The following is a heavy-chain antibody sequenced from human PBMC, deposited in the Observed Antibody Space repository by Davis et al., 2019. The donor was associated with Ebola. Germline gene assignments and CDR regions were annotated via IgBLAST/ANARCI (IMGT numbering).Heavy chain of an antibody. J-gene: IGHJ6*02. CDR1: GFTFSSYA. Sequence: GESLKISCAASGFTFSSYAMSWVRQAPGKGLEWVSAISGSGGSTYYADSVKGRFTISRDNSKNTLYLQMNSLRAEDTAVYYCARAEPVATNIYYYYGMDVWGQGTTVTVSS. V-gene: IGHV3-23*01. CDR2: ISGSGGST. D-gene: IGHD5-12*01. CDR3: ARAEPVATNIYYYYGMDV.